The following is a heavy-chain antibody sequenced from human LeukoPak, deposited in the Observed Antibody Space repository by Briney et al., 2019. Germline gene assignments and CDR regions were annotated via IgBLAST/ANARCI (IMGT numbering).Heavy chain of an antibody. CDR2: IFPSGGEI. V-gene: IGHV3-23*01. D-gene: IGHD2-15*01. Sequence: GGSLRLSCAASGFTFSTFAMIWVRQPPGKGLEWVSSIFPSGGEIHYADSVRGRFTISRDNSKSTLSLQMNSLRAEDTAVYYCATDCRPHCSGGFAAPPNDYWGQGTLVTVSS. J-gene: IGHJ4*02. CDR1: GFTFSTFA. CDR3: ATDCRPHCSGGFAAPPNDY.